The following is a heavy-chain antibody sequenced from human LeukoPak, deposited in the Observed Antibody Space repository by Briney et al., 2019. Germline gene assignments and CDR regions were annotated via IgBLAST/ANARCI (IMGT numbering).Heavy chain of an antibody. D-gene: IGHD3-10*01. Sequence: ASVKVSCKASGYTFTDYYMHWVRQAPGQGLEWMGWINPNSGDTNHAQNFQGRVTLTRDTSISTAYMELSSLRSEDTAVYYCARFPPGGTYYYGSGSYYNAHDAFDIWGQGTMVTVSS. CDR3: ARFPPGGTYYYGSGSYYNAHDAFDI. V-gene: IGHV1-2*02. CDR2: INPNSGDT. CDR1: GYTFTDYY. J-gene: IGHJ3*02.